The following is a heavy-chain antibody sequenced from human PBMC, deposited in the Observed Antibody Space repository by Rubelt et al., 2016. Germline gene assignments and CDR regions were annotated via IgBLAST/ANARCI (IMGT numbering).Heavy chain of an antibody. CDR3: ARELYYETGGYYGHLHN. CDR1: GGSLSGFS. J-gene: IGHJ3*02. Sequence: QVQLQQWGAGLLKPSETLSVTCAVSGGSLSGFSWSWIRQPPGKGLEWIGEINHSGTTNSNPSLKSRVTISVDTSKNQFSLKLRSGTAADTAVYYCARELYYETGGYYGHLHNWGQGTKVTVSS. CDR2: INHSGTT. V-gene: IGHV4-34*02. D-gene: IGHD3-22*01.